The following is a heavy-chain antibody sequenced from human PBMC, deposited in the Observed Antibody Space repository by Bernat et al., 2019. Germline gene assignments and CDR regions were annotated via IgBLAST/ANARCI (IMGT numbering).Heavy chain of an antibody. CDR3: AHRGGAYSFDY. Sequence: QVTLMESGPALVTPTQTLTLTCTFSGFSLSTSGVSVGWIRQAPGKALECLGFIYWDDDKRYSTSLKSRLTITKDTAKNQVVLTMTNMDPVDTATYYCAHRGGAYSFDYWGQGTLVTVSS. D-gene: IGHD2-21*01. J-gene: IGHJ4*02. CDR2: IYWDDDK. CDR1: GFSLSTSGVS. V-gene: IGHV2-5*08.